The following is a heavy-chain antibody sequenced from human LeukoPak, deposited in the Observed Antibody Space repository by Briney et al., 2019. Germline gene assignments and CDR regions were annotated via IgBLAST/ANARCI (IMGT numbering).Heavy chain of an antibody. CDR1: GFTFSSYA. V-gene: IGHV3-23*01. J-gene: IGHJ4*02. D-gene: IGHD3-16*01. CDR2: LRGNGDA. CDR3: AKASWVSTADAVL. Sequence: GGSLRLSCVASGFTFSSYAMSWVRETPARGLEWVSSLRGNGDAFYADSVKGRFTLSRDESRNTVYLQLNKLRVEDTAIYYCAKASWVSTADAVLWGQGAVVTVSS.